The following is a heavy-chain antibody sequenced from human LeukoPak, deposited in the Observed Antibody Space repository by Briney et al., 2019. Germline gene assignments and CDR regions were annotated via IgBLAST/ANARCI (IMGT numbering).Heavy chain of an antibody. CDR2: ISAYNGNT. CDR3: ARMVYCSSTSCRFGGDY. Sequence: GASVKVSCKASGYTFTSYGISWVRQAPGQGLEWMGWISAYNGNTNYAQKLQGRVTMTTDTSTSTAYMELRGLRSDDTAVYYCARMVYCSSTSCRFGGDYWGQGTLVTVSS. J-gene: IGHJ4*02. V-gene: IGHV1-18*01. CDR1: GYTFTSYG. D-gene: IGHD2-2*01.